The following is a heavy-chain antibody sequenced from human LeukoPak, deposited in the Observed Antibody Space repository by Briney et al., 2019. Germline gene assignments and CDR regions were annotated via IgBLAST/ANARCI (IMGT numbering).Heavy chain of an antibody. D-gene: IGHD4-17*01. Sequence: SEPLSLTCTVSGGSISSSSYYWGWIRQPPGKGVEWIGSIYYSGSTYYNPSLKSRVTISVDTSTNQFSLKLRSVPPADTAVYYCASYVNDYGDYCFDYWGQGTLVTVSS. CDR1: GGSISSSSYY. CDR3: ASYVNDYGDYCFDY. V-gene: IGHV4-39*01. J-gene: IGHJ4*02. CDR2: IYYSGST.